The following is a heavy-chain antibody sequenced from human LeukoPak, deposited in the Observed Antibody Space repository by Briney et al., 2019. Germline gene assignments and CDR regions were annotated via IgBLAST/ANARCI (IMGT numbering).Heavy chain of an antibody. CDR2: IYTSGST. J-gene: IGHJ4*02. D-gene: IGHD5-18*01. CDR1: GGSISSGSYY. V-gene: IGHV4-61*02. Sequence: SKTLSLTCTVSGGSISSGSYYWSWIRQPAGKGLEWIGRIYTSGSTNYNPSLKSRVTISVDTSKNQFSLKLYSVTASDAAIYYCARHLSDTTMSHYFDFWGQGTLVTVSS. CDR3: ARHLSDTTMSHYFDF.